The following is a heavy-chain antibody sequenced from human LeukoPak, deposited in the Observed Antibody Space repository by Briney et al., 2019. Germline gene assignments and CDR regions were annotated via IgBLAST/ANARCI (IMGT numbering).Heavy chain of an antibody. CDR1: GFTFSTYA. Sequence: GGSLRLSCAASGFTFSTYAMHWVRQAPGKGLEYVSSISDNGDSTYYANSVKGRFTISRDNSKNTLYLQMGSLRPEDMGVYYCARTQQWLATGGWYWFDPWGQGTLVTVSS. J-gene: IGHJ5*02. CDR3: ARTQQWLATGGWYWFDP. CDR2: ISDNGDST. D-gene: IGHD6-19*01. V-gene: IGHV3-64*01.